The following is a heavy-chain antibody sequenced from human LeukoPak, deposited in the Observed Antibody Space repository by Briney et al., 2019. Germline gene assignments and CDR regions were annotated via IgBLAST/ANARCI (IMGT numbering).Heavy chain of an antibody. V-gene: IGHV4-59*11. CDR3: ARDLITVTKGFDI. J-gene: IGHJ3*02. CDR2: ISYIGST. CDR1: ADSFSSHY. D-gene: IGHD4-17*01. Sequence: PSQTLSLTCAVSADSFSSHYWSWIWQPPRKGLEWIGYISYIGSTNYNPSLTSRVTISIYTPKNQFSLKLSSVTAADTAVYYCARDLITVTKGFDIWGQGTMVSVSS.